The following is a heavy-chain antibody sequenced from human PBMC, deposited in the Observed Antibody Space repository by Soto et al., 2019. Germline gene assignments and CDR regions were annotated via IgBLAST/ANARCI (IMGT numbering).Heavy chain of an antibody. CDR1: GYTFTSYG. V-gene: IGHV1-18*01. CDR2: ISAYNGNT. CDR3: ATEGYCISTSCRHYDYYGMDV. Sequence: QVQLVQSGAEVKKPGASVKVSCKASGYTFTSYGISWVRQAPGQGLEWMGWISAYNGNTNYAQKLQGRVTMTTDTSTSTAYIELRSLRSDETGVDYCATEGYCISTSCRHYDYYGMDVWGQGTTVTVSS. J-gene: IGHJ6*02. D-gene: IGHD2-2*01.